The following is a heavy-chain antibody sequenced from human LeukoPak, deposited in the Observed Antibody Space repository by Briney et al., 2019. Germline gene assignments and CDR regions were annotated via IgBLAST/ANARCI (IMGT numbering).Heavy chain of an antibody. CDR1: GFAFSTYA. CDR3: TKAGCSSTTCYSNC. Sequence: SGGSLRLSGAASGFAFSTYAMNWIRQAPGKGLEWVAVMSYDGSNKYYADSVRGRFTISRDNSKNTLYLQMNSLRSEDSAVYYCTKAGCSSTTCYSNCWGQGTLVTVSS. CDR2: MSYDGSNK. D-gene: IGHD2-2*01. V-gene: IGHV3-30*18. J-gene: IGHJ4*02.